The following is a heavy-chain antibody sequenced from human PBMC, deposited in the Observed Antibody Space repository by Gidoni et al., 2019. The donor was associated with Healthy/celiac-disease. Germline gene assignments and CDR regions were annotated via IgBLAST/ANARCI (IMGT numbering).Heavy chain of an antibody. J-gene: IGHJ4*02. V-gene: IGHV4-34*01. CDR3: ARGGYGLGY. CDR2: INHSGST. CDR1: GGSFSGYY. D-gene: IGHD3-16*01. Sequence: VQLQPWRAGLLKPSETLSLTCAVYGGSFSGYYWSWIRQPPGKGLEWIGEINHSGSTNYNPSLKSRVTISVDTSKNQCSLKLSSVTAADTAVYYCARGGYGLGYWGQGTLVTVSS.